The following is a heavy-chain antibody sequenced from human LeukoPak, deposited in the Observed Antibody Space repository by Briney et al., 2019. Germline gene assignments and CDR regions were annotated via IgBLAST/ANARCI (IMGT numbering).Heavy chain of an antibody. V-gene: IGHV3-30*18. Sequence: GRSLRLSCAASGFTFSSYGMHWVRQAPGKGLEWVAVISYDGSNKYYAGSVKGRFTISRDNSKNTLYLQMNSLRAEDTAVYHCAKDTANPVIAVAGLIDYWGQGTLVTVSS. J-gene: IGHJ4*02. CDR1: GFTFSSYG. CDR3: AKDTANPVIAVAGLIDY. CDR2: ISYDGSNK. D-gene: IGHD6-19*01.